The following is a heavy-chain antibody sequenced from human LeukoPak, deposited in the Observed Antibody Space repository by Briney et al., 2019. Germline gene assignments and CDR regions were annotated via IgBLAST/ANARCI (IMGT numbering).Heavy chain of an antibody. Sequence: GGSLRLSCAVSRFTFRTYWMHWVRQVPGEGLVWVSRINEDGSTTNYADSVKGRFSISRGNAKNTLYLQMNSLRAEDTAVYYCGRDLGGRSGYWGQGTLVTVSS. D-gene: IGHD1-26*01. CDR2: INEDGSTT. J-gene: IGHJ4*02. CDR3: GRDLGGRSGY. CDR1: RFTFRTYW. V-gene: IGHV3-74*01.